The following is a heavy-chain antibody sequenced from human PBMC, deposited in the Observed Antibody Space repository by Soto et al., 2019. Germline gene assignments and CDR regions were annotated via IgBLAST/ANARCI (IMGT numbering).Heavy chain of an antibody. CDR2: IVVGSGNT. CDR1: GFTFTSSA. Sequence: QMQLVQSGPEVKKPGTSVKVSCKASGFTFTSSAVQWVRQARGQRLEWIGWIVVGSGNTNYAQKSQERVTITRDMATITTYVELSSLRSEYTAVSYCAAEHCSSTSCYSYYYGMDVWGHGTTVTVSS. V-gene: IGHV1-58*01. CDR3: AAEHCSSTSCYSYYYGMDV. D-gene: IGHD2-2*01. J-gene: IGHJ6*02.